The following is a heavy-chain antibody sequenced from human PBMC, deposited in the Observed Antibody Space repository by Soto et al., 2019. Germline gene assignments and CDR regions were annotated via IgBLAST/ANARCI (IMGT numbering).Heavy chain of an antibody. Sequence: EVQLLESGGDLVQPGGSLRLSCAASGFTFSHYSMSWVRQAPGKGLEWVSGISGSGASTYYAASVKGRLTISRDNSKNTLSLQMSSLRAEDTAVYYCAKSLRDNWSDYYFHYWGQGTLVTVSS. CDR1: GFTFSHYS. CDR3: AKSLRDNWSDYYFHY. J-gene: IGHJ4*02. CDR2: ISGSGAST. V-gene: IGHV3-23*01. D-gene: IGHD1-20*01.